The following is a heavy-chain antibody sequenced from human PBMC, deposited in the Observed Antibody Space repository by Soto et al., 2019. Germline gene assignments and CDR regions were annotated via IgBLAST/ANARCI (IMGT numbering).Heavy chain of an antibody. Sequence: GGSLRLSCAASGFTFSSYAMSWVRQAPGKGLEWVSAISGSGGSTYYADSVKGRFTISRDNSKNTLYLQMNSLRAEDTAVYYCAKDPRGYCTNGVCPPLRDDYWGQGTLVTVSS. CDR2: ISGSGGST. V-gene: IGHV3-23*01. J-gene: IGHJ4*02. CDR1: GFTFSSYA. D-gene: IGHD2-8*01. CDR3: AKDPRGYCTNGVCPPLRDDY.